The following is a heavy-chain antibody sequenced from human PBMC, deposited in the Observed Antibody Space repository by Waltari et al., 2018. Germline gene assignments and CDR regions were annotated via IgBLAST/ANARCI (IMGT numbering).Heavy chain of an antibody. CDR3: ASIFAGTAVTTIQPIDI. J-gene: IGHJ3*02. D-gene: IGHD4-17*01. CDR1: GFTFSCYV. Sequence: QVQLVESGGGVVQPGGSLRLSCAASGFTFSCYVLHLFRQAPGKGLEWVAFITFDGTNKYYADSVKGRFTISRDNPKNTMFLQMNSLRPDDTAIYYCASIFAGTAVTTIQPIDIWGQGTMVTVSS. V-gene: IGHV3-30*02. CDR2: ITFDGTNK.